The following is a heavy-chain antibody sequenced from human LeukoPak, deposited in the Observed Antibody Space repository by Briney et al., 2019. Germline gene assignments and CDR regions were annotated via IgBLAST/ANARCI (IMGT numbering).Heavy chain of an antibody. CDR2: IFYSGST. D-gene: IGHD5-18*01. J-gene: IGHJ4*02. Sequence: TPSETLSLTCTVSGGSISTSNYYWGWIRQPPGKGLEWIGNIFYSGSTYYSPSLKSRVTISLDTSRNQFSLKLSSVTAADTAVYYCARPYSYGPVYYFDYWGQGTLVTVSS. CDR1: GGSISTSNYY. V-gene: IGHV4-39*07. CDR3: ARPYSYGPVYYFDY.